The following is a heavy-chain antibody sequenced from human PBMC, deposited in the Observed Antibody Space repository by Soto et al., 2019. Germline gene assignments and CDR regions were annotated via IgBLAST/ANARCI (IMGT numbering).Heavy chain of an antibody. CDR2: ISGSGGST. Sequence: PGGSLRLSCAASGFTFSSYAMSWVRQAPGKGLEWVSAISGSGGSTYYADSVKGRFTISRDNSKNTLYMQMNSLRAEDTAVYYCAKSRSTLSLEWCFDYGGQGARVTVSS. CDR1: GFTFSSYA. CDR3: AKSRSTLSLEWCFDY. J-gene: IGHJ4*02. D-gene: IGHD3-3*01. V-gene: IGHV3-23*01.